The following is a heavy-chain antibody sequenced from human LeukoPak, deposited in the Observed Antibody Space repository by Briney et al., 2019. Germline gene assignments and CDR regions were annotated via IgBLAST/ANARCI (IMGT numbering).Heavy chain of an antibody. CDR3: TRVIVATKDY. CDR2: IRSKAYGGTP. Sequence: GGSLRLSCTGSGFTFGDYAMNWVRQAPGKGLEWVGFIRSKAYGGTPEYAASVKGRFTISRDDSKSIAYLQMNSLKTEDTAVYYCTRVIVATKDYWGQGTLVAVSS. V-gene: IGHV3-49*04. D-gene: IGHD5-12*01. J-gene: IGHJ4*02. CDR1: GFTFGDYA.